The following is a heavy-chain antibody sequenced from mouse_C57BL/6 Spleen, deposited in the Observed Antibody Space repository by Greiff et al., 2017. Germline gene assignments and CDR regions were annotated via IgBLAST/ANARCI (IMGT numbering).Heavy chain of an antibody. D-gene: IGHD1-2*01. CDR2: IYPRSGNT. Sequence: VQLQQSGAELARPGASVKLSCKASGYTFTSYGISWVKQRTGQGLEWIGEIYPRSGNTYYNEKFKGKATLTADKSSSTAYMELRSLTSEDSAVYFCALYGLYAMDYWGQGTSVTVSS. CDR3: ALYGLYAMDY. CDR1: GYTFTSYG. J-gene: IGHJ4*01. V-gene: IGHV1-81*01.